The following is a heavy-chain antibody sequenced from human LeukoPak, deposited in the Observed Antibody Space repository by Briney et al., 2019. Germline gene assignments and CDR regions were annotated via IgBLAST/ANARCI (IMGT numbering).Heavy chain of an antibody. J-gene: IGHJ4*02. V-gene: IGHV3-30*02. D-gene: IGHD5-24*01. CDR1: GFTFSKYG. Sequence: GGSLRLSCAASGFTFSKYGMYWVRQAPGKGLEWVAFIRNDGRNKYYTDSVKGRFTISRDNSKNTLYLQMNSLRAEDTAVYYCASSMAYFGYWGQGTLVTVSS. CDR2: IRNDGRNK. CDR3: ASSMAYFGY.